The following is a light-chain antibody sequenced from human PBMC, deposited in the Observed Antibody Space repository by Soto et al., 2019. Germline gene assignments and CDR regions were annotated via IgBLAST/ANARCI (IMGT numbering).Light chain of an antibody. Sequence: EIVMTQSPATLSVSPGERVTLSCRASQSVSSNLAWYQQKPGQAPRLLIYGASTRATGIPARFSGSGSGTAFTLTISSLQSEDFAVYYCQQYNNWPLTFDQGTKVEIK. CDR1: QSVSSN. CDR2: GAS. J-gene: IGKJ1*01. V-gene: IGKV3-15*01. CDR3: QQYNNWPLT.